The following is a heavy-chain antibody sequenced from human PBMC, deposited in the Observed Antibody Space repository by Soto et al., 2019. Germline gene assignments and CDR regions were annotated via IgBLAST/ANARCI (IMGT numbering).Heavy chain of an antibody. J-gene: IGHJ5*02. CDR2: IYYSGST. CDR3: AGRSYYDFEWWFDP. CDR1: GGSISSGDYY. Sequence: TLSLTCTVSGGSISSGDYYWSWIRQPPGKGLEWIGYIYYSGSTYYNPSLKSRVTISVDTSKNQFSLKLSSVTAADTAVYYCAGRSYYDFEWWFDPWGQGTLVTVSS. D-gene: IGHD3-3*01. V-gene: IGHV4-30-4*01.